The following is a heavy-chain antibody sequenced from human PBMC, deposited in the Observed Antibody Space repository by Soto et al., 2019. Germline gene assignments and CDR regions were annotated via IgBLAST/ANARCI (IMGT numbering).Heavy chain of an antibody. CDR3: ARDDLSVAARRDY. V-gene: IGHV1-18*01. Sequence: ASVKFSSKASCDTFPIYGSSWLGQSPGQGLQWMGWISAYNGSTNYAQKLQGRVTMTTDTSKSTAYMELRSLRSDDTAVYYCARDDLSVAARRDYWGQGTLVTVYS. D-gene: IGHD6-6*01. CDR1: CDTFPIYG. CDR2: ISAYNGST. J-gene: IGHJ4*02.